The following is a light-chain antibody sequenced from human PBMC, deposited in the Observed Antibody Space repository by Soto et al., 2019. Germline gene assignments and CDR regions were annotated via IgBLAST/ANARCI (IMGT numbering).Light chain of an antibody. Sequence: DIQMTQSPSTLSSSVGDRVTITCRASQSISDWLAWYQQKPGTAPNLLIYKASTLQSGVPSKFSGSGSGTDFTLTVSSVQPDDSATYYCQQYSDNWTFGQGTKVDIK. CDR1: QSISDW. CDR2: KAS. J-gene: IGKJ1*01. CDR3: QQYSDNWT. V-gene: IGKV1-5*03.